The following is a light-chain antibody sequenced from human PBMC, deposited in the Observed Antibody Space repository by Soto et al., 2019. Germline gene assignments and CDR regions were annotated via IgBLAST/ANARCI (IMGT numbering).Light chain of an antibody. Sequence: EIVLTQSPGTLSLSPGERATLSCRASQSVSSSFLAWYQQIPRQAPRVLIYGASSRATGIPDRFSGSGSGIEFTLTISSLQPDDFATYYCQQYNSYLTFGQGTKVEIK. CDR1: QSVSSSF. J-gene: IGKJ1*01. CDR3: QQYNSYLT. CDR2: GAS. V-gene: IGKV3-20*01.